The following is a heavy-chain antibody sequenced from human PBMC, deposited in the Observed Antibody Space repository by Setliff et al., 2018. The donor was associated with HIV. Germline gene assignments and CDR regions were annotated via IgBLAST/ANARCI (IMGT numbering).Heavy chain of an antibody. CDR3: ARLPRGPWHFDY. CDR2: IYGGYGGT. CDR1: GFDFKNYA. V-gene: IGHV3-23*03. D-gene: IGHD2-15*01. Sequence: GGSLRLSCAASGFDFKNYAMNWVRQAPGKGLEWVSVIYGGYGGTYYADSVKGRFTISRDNSKNTVYLQMNSLRADDTAVYYCARLPRGPWHFDYWGQGTLVTVSS. J-gene: IGHJ4*02.